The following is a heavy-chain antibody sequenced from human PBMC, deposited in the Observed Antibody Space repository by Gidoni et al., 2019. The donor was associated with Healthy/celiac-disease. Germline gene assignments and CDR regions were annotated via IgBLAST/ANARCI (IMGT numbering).Heavy chain of an antibody. D-gene: IGHD5-18*01. CDR1: GGTFSSYA. V-gene: IGHV1-69*04. CDR2: IIPILGIA. Sequence: QVQLVQSGAEVKKPGSSVKVSCKASGGTFSSYAISWVRQAPGQGLEWMGRIIPILGIANYAQKFQGRVTITADKSTSTAYMELSSLRSEDTAVYYCARGGAAMVMFFDYWGQGTLVTVSS. CDR3: ARGGAAMVMFFDY. J-gene: IGHJ4*02.